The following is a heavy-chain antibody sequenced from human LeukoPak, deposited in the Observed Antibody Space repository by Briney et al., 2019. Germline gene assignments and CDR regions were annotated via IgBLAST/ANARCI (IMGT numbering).Heavy chain of an antibody. V-gene: IGHV1-2*02. J-gene: IGHJ6*04. Sequence: ASVKVSCKASGYTFTGYYMHWVRQAPGQGLEWMGWINPNSGGTNYAQKFQGRVTMTRDTSISTAYMELSRLRSDDTAVYYCARAYYDFWSGHNGMDVWGKGTTVTGSS. CDR1: GYTFTGYY. D-gene: IGHD3-3*01. CDR3: ARAYYDFWSGHNGMDV. CDR2: INPNSGGT.